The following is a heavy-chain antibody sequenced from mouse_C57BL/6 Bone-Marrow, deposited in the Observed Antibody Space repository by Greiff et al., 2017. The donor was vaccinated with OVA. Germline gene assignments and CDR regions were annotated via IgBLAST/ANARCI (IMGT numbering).Heavy chain of an antibody. CDR2: IYPGDGDT. CDR1: GYAFSSSW. D-gene: IGHD2-3*01. V-gene: IGHV1-82*01. Sequence: QVQLKQSGPELVKPGASVKISCKASGYAFSSSWMNWVKQRPGKGLEWIGRIYPGDGDTNYNGKFKGKATLTADKSSSTAYMQLSSLTSEDSAVYVCARGDDGYFPWFAYWGQGTLVTVSA. J-gene: IGHJ3*01. CDR3: ARGDDGYFPWFAY.